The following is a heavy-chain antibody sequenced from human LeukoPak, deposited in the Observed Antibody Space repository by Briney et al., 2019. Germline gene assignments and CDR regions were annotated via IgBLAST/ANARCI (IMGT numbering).Heavy chain of an antibody. J-gene: IGHJ4*02. CDR3: ARYCGGDCYSFDY. CDR1: GASISSGGYS. V-gene: IGHV4-30-2*01. D-gene: IGHD2-21*02. Sequence: SETLSLTCAVSGASISSGGYSWSWIRQPPGKGLEWIGYIYHSGSTYYNPSLKSRVTISVDRSKNQFSLKLSSVTAADTAVYYCARYCGGDCYSFDYWGQGTLVTVSS. CDR2: IYHSGST.